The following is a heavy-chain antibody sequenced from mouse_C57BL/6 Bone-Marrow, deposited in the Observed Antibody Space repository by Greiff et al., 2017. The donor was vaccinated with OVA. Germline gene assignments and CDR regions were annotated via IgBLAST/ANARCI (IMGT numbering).Heavy chain of an antibody. J-gene: IGHJ1*03. CDR3: ARGGTTVVARWYFDV. V-gene: IGHV1-81*01. D-gene: IGHD1-1*01. Sequence: VQLQESGAELARPGASVKLSCKASGYTFTSYGIRWVKQRTGQGLEWIGEIYPRSGNTYYTEKFKGKATLTADKSSSTAYMALRSLTSEDSAVYFCARGGTTVVARWYFDVWGTGTTVAVSS. CDR2: IYPRSGNT. CDR1: GYTFTSYG.